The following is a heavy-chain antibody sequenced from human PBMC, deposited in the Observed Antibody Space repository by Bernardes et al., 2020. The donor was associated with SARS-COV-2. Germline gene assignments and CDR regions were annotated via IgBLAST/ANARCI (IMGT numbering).Heavy chain of an antibody. D-gene: IGHD2-8*01. Sequence: GGSLRLSCVASAFAFDSYHMTWIRHTPGKGVEWISSINGGGQRTYYADSVQGRFTISRDNAQETLFLQLNSLTVEDSGVYFCARDHCATCPPYYYGMDVWGQGTTVTVSS. V-gene: IGHV3-11*01. CDR1: AFAFDSYH. CDR3: ARDHCATCPPYYYGMDV. J-gene: IGHJ6*02. CDR2: INGGGQRT.